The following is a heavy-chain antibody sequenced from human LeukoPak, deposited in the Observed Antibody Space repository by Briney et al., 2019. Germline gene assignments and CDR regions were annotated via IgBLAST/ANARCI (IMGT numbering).Heavy chain of an antibody. CDR3: ARTTEGGYTYDYFYYYYMDV. CDR2: IYYSGST. D-gene: IGHD5-18*01. Sequence: SETLSLTCAVYGGSFSGYYWSWIRQPPGKGLEWIGYIYYSGSTNYNPSLKSRVTISVDTSKNQFALKLSSVTAADTAVYYCARTTEGGYTYDYFYYYYMDVWGKGTTVTISS. J-gene: IGHJ6*03. V-gene: IGHV4-59*01. CDR1: GGSFSGYY.